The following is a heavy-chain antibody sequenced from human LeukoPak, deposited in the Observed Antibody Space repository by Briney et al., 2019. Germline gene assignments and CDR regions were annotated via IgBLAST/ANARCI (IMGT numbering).Heavy chain of an antibody. CDR1: GFTFSEYY. V-gene: IGHV3-11*05. CDR3: ARDRYFYYYGMDV. Sequence: GGSLRLSCAASGFTFSEYYMSWIRQAPGKGLEWVSYINPRSTYTNYADSVKGRFTVSRDNAKNSLYLQMDSLRADDTAMYYCARDRYFYYYGMDVWGQGTTVTVSS. CDR2: INPRSTYT. J-gene: IGHJ6*02.